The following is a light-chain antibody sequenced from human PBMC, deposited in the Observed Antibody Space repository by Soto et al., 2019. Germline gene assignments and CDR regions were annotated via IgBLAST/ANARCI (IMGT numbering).Light chain of an antibody. CDR3: QQSNKWPPVT. V-gene: IGKV3D-15*01. CDR1: QSISNSY. J-gene: IGKJ4*01. Sequence: EIVLTQSPGTLSLSPGERATLSCRASQSISNSYLAWYQQKPGQAPRLLIYDVSNRATGIPARFSGSGSGTEFTLTISSLQSEDFAVYYCQQSNKWPPVTFGGGTKVDIK. CDR2: DVS.